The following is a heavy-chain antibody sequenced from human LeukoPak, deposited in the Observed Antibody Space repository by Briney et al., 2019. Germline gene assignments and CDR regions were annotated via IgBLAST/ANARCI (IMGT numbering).Heavy chain of an antibody. Sequence: GGSLRLSCAASGFRITNHWMHWVRQAPGKGLLWVSCISTDGRIIRYADSVKGRFTISRDSAKNTLYLQMNSLRAEDTAVYYCARPSHDYGDPSDAFDIWGQGTMVTVSS. D-gene: IGHD4-17*01. CDR3: ARPSHDYGDPSDAFDI. J-gene: IGHJ3*02. CDR1: GFRITNHW. CDR2: ISTDGRII. V-gene: IGHV3-74*01.